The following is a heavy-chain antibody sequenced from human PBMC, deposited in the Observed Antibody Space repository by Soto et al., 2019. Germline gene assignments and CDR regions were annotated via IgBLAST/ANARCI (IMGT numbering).Heavy chain of an antibody. CDR1: GLTFTTYS. D-gene: IGHD3-10*01. CDR2: ISPTGTYI. CDR3: ARDADNHYGLASYFPPWFDP. V-gene: IGHV3-21*01. Sequence: EVQLVESGGGLVKPGGSLRLSCVASGLTFTTYSMNWVRQAPGKGLEWVSSISPTGTYIYYADSVKGRFTISRDNAKKSLSLQMSSLRAEDTAVYYCARDADNHYGLASYFPPWFDPWGQGTLVTVSS. J-gene: IGHJ5*02.